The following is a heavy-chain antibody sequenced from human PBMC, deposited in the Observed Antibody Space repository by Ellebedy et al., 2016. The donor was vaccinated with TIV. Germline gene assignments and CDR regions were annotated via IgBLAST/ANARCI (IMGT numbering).Heavy chain of an antibody. CDR3: ATDPPGSGWSVAS. CDR2: IWYDARTQ. V-gene: IGHV3-33*01. J-gene: IGHJ4*02. CDR1: GFTFSSHA. Sequence: PGGSLRLSCAASGFTFSSHAMHWVRKAPGKGLEWVAMIWYDARTQFSASSVKGRFTISSDNSKNMLSLQMNSLRVDDTAVYYCATDPPGSGWSVASWGQGTLVTVPS. D-gene: IGHD6-19*01.